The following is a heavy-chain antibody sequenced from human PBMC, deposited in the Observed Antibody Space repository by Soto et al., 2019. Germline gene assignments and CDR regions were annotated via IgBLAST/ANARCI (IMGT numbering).Heavy chain of an antibody. CDR1: GLTFSSYG. J-gene: IGHJ6*03. CDR3: AKDFLVRGVILSLMDV. D-gene: IGHD3-10*01. CDR2: ISYDGSNK. V-gene: IGHV3-30*18. Sequence: GGSLRLSCAASGLTFSSYGMHWVRQAPGKGLEWVAVISYDGSNKYYADSVKGRFTISRDNSKNTLYLQMNSLRAEDTAVYYCAKDFLVRGVILSLMDVWGKGTMVTVSS.